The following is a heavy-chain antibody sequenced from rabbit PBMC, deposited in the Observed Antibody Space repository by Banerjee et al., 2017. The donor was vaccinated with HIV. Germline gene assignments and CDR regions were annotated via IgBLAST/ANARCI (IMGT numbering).Heavy chain of an antibody. J-gene: IGHJ4*01. CDR3: VREDDDDYGDLGYYYFNL. V-gene: IGHV1S7*01. CDR1: GFSLSSYA. D-gene: IGHD2-1*01. Sequence: QLKETGGGLVQPGGSLTLSCNASGFSLSSYAMNWVRQAPGKGLEWIGIIYTGSGSTDYATWVNGRFTISSDNAQNTVDPQMNSLTAADTATYFCVREDDDDYGDLGYYYFNLWGQGTLVTVS. CDR2: IYTGSGST.